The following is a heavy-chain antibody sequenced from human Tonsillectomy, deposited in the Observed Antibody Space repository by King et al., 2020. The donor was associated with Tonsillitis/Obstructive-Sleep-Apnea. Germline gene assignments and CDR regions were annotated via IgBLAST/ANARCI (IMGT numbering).Heavy chain of an antibody. CDR2: IYSGGGT. CDR1: GFTVSSNY. J-gene: IGHJ4*02. D-gene: IGHD6-13*01. Sequence: GQLVQSGGGLIQPGGSLRLSCAASGFTVSSNYMSWVRQAPGKGLEWVSVIYSGGGTYYADSVKGRFTISRDNSKNTLYLQMNSLRAEDTAVCYCARDRGPGAAAHFDYWGQGTLVTVSS. V-gene: IGHV3-53*01. CDR3: ARDRGPGAAAHFDY.